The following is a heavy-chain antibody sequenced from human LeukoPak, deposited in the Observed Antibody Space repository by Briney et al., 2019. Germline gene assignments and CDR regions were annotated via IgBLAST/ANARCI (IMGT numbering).Heavy chain of an antibody. V-gene: IGHV3-20*04. CDR2: ISSNGGST. CDR3: ARGASEGNWFDP. Sequence: GGSLRLSCAASGFTFDNYGMSWVRQAPGKGLEWISGISSNGGSTGYADSVKGRFTISRDNAKNSLFLQMNSLRVEDTAFYYCARGASEGNWFDPWGQGTLVTVSS. J-gene: IGHJ5*02. CDR1: GFTFDNYG.